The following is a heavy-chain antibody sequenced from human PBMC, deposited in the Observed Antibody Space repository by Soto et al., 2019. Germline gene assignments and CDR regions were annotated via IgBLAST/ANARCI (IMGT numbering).Heavy chain of an antibody. D-gene: IGHD2-2*01. Sequence: ASVKVSCKASGYTFTGYYMHWVRQAPGQGLEWMGWINPNSGGTNYAQKFQGWVTMTRDTSISTAYMELSRLRSDDTAVYYCAREKRYCSSTSCYRVAFDIWGQGTMVTVSS. V-gene: IGHV1-2*04. CDR3: AREKRYCSSTSCYRVAFDI. CDR2: INPNSGGT. J-gene: IGHJ3*02. CDR1: GYTFTGYY.